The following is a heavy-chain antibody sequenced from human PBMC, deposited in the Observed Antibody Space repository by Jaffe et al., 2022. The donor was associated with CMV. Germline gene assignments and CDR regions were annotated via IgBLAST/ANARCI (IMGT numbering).Heavy chain of an antibody. Sequence: EMQLVESGGGLVQPGRSLRLSCTASGFTFDDYAMHWVRQTPGKGLEWVSGISWESGSIDYADSVEGRFTISRDNAKNSLYLLMNNLRAEDTALYYCVRSWLKDFWRSSRPYWFFDLWGRGTLVTVSS. CDR1: GFTFDDYA. V-gene: IGHV3-9*01. CDR3: VRSWLKDFWRSSRPYWFFDL. CDR2: ISWESGSI. J-gene: IGHJ2*01. D-gene: IGHD3-3*01.